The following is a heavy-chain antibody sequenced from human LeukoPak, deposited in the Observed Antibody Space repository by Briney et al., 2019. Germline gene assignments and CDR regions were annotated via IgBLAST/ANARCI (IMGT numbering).Heavy chain of an antibody. V-gene: IGHV4-39*07. CDR1: GGSISSSSYY. CDR2: IYYSGST. CDR3: ARSITIFGVATLGVFWFDP. Sequence: SETLSLTCTVSGGSISSSSYYWGWIRQPPGKGLEWIGSIYYSGSTYYNPSLKSRVTISVDTSKNQFSLKLSSVTAADTAVYYCARSITIFGVATLGVFWFDPWGQGTLVTVSS. J-gene: IGHJ5*02. D-gene: IGHD3-3*01.